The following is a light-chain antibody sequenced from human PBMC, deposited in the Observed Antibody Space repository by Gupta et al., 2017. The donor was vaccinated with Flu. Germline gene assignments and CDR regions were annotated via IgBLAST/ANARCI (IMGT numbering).Light chain of an antibody. CDR1: TGVVSSGQY. J-gene: IGLJ3*02. CDR2: DTS. V-gene: IGLV7-46*01. Sequence: GKTTITCGSSTGVVSSGQYPYWCQQKPGPAHRRLIDDTSNKNAGTPDRFSGSLLGGTAALTLAGAKPEDEDNYDGGLSDSGSWVFGGGTKLTVL. CDR3: GLSDSGSWV.